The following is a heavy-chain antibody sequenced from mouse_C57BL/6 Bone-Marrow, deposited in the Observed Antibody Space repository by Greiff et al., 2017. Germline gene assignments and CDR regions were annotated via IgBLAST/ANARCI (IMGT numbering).Heavy chain of an antibody. CDR1: GYAFSSSW. CDR3: ARSGLTTVVANYAMDY. V-gene: IGHV1-82*01. Sequence: QVQLQQSGPELVKPGASVKISCKASGYAFSSSWMNWVKQRPGKGLEWIGRIYPGDGDTNYNGKFKGKATLTADKSSSTAYMQLSSLTSEDSAVYCCARSGLTTVVANYAMDYWGQGTSVTVSS. CDR2: IYPGDGDT. D-gene: IGHD1-1*01. J-gene: IGHJ4*01.